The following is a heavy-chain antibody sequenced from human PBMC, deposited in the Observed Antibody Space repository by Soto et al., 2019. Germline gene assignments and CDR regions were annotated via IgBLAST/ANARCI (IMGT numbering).Heavy chain of an antibody. D-gene: IGHD4-17*01. CDR2: ISFDGSKK. Sequence: GGSLRLSCAASGFTFRNYGMHWVRQAPGKGLEWVAMISFDGSKKYYADSVEGRFTISRDNSKNTLFLQMNSLRGEDTAVYYCAKDAFRATVTAPFDYWGQGALVTVSS. J-gene: IGHJ4*02. CDR3: AKDAFRATVTAPFDY. V-gene: IGHV3-30*18. CDR1: GFTFRNYG.